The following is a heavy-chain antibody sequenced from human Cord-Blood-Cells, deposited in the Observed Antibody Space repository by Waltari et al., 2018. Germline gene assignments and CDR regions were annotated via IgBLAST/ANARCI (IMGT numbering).Heavy chain of an antibody. CDR1: GGTFSSYA. CDR2: IIPIFGTA. D-gene: IGHD3-22*01. Sequence: QVQLVQSGAEVKKPGSSVKVSCKASGGTFSSYAISWVRQAPGHGLGWMGGIIPIFGTANYAQKFQGRVTITADESTSTAYMELSSLRSEDTAVYYCARETYYYDSSGYSTPYYFDYWGQGTLVTVSS. V-gene: IGHV1-69*01. J-gene: IGHJ4*02. CDR3: ARETYYYDSSGYSTPYYFDY.